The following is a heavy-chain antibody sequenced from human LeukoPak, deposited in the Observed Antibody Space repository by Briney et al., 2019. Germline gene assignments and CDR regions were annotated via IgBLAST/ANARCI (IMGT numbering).Heavy chain of an antibody. J-gene: IGHJ6*02. D-gene: IGHD6-19*01. CDR2: IYSGGST. Sequence: GGSLRLSCAASGFTVSSNYMSWVRQAPGKGLEWVSVIYSGGSTYYADSVKGRFTISRDNAKNSLYLQMNSLRAEDTAVYYCARDSYDSSGWYEGAYYYYGMDVWGQGTTVTVSS. CDR3: ARDSYDSSGWYEGAYYYYGMDV. V-gene: IGHV3-53*01. CDR1: GFTVSSNY.